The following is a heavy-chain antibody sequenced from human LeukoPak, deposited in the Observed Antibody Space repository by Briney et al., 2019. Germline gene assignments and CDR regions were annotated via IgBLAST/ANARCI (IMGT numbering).Heavy chain of an antibody. V-gene: IGHV4-34*01. CDR3: ARVAGYCSSTSCLAPFDY. Sequence: PSETLSLTCAVYGGSFSGYYWSWIRQPPGKGLEWIGEINHSGSTNYNPSLKSRVTISVDTSKNQFSLKLSSVTAADTAVYYCARVAGYCSSTSCLAPFDYWGQGTLVTVSS. CDR1: GGSFSGYY. J-gene: IGHJ4*02. CDR2: INHSGST. D-gene: IGHD2-2*01.